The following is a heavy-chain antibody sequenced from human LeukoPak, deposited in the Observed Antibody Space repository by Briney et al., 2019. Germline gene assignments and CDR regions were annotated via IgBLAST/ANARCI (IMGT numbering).Heavy chain of an antibody. D-gene: IGHD3-16*01. CDR2: INTDGTRT. CDR1: GFSFRNYW. V-gene: IGHV3-74*01. Sequence: PGGSLRLSCAASGFSFRNYWMHWVRQAPGRGLVWVSRINTDGTRTSYADSVKGRFTISRDNAKNTLYLQMNSLRAEDTAVYYCARLSGGDARWDHFDCWGQGTLVTVSS. J-gene: IGHJ4*02. CDR3: ARLSGGDARWDHFDC.